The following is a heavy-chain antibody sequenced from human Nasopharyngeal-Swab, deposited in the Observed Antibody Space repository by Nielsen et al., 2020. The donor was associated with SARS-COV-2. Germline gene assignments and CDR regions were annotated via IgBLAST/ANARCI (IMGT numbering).Heavy chain of an antibody. V-gene: IGHV3-64D*06. CDR3: VKDLRGRYGFES. J-gene: IGHJ3*02. CDR1: GFTVSNHA. Sequence: GGSLRLSCSASGFTVSNHARHWVRQAPGKGLEYGSTINDYEDRLYYADSVKGRFTISRDNSKNTLYLQMSSLRPEDTAVYWCVKDLRGRYGFESWGQGTMVTVSS. D-gene: IGHD3-16*01. CDR2: INDYEDRL.